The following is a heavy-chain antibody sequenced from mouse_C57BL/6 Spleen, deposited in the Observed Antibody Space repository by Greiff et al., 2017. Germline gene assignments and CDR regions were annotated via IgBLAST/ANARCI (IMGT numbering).Heavy chain of an antibody. CDR1: GFSFNTYA. J-gene: IGHJ3*01. D-gene: IGHD3-3*01. V-gene: IGHV10-1*01. CDR3: VRQGRAY. CDR2: IRSKSNNYAT. Sequence: EVKVVESGGGLVQPKGSLKLSCAASGFSFNTYAMNWVRQAPGKGLEWVARIRSKSNNYATYYADSVKDRFTISREDTESILYLQVNNEKSEDTPMYLCVRQGRAYWGQGTLVTVS.